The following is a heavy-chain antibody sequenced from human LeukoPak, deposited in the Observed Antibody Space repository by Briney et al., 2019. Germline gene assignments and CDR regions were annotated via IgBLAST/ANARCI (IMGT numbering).Heavy chain of an antibody. D-gene: IGHD3-10*01. Sequence: PGGSLRLSCAASGFTFSSYGMHWVRQAPGKGLEWVTFIWNDGSNTYYADSVKGRFTISRDNSKNMLYLQMNSLRAEDTAMYYCAKGIITDGPTSYYYMDVWGKGTTVTVSS. CDR2: IWNDGSNT. J-gene: IGHJ6*03. V-gene: IGHV3-30*02. CDR3: AKGIITDGPTSYYYMDV. CDR1: GFTFSSYG.